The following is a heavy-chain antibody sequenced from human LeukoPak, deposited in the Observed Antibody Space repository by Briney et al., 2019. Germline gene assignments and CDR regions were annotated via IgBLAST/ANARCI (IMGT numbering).Heavy chain of an antibody. CDR1: GGSISSNFY. V-gene: IGHV4-38-2*01. Sequence: SETLSLTYAVSGGSISSNFYWGWVRQSPGIGLQWIATMYPPLYHGGNTFYSPSLKSRVTMSLDKSQNQFSLKLHSVTATDTAVYYCAISIGYSYGDDAFDVWGPGTGVTVSS. CDR2: MYPPLYHGGNT. CDR3: AISIGYSYGDDAFDV. D-gene: IGHD5-18*01. J-gene: IGHJ3*01.